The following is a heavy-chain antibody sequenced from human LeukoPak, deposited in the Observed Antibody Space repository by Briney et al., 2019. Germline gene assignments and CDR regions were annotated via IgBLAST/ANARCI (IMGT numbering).Heavy chain of an antibody. CDR3: ARGSNRCNLDP. CDR2: INHSGST. V-gene: IGHV4-34*01. CDR1: GGSLSVYY. D-gene: IGHD2-2*01. Sequence: PSETLSLTCAVHGGSLSVYYWSWIRQPPGKGLEWIGEINHSGSTNYNPFLKSRVTISVDTSQNQFSLKLRSVTAADTAVYYCARGSNRCNLDPWGQGTLVTVSS. J-gene: IGHJ5*02.